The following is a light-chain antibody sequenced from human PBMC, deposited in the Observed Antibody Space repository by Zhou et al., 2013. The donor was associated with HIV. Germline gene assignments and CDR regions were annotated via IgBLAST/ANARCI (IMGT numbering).Light chain of an antibody. CDR1: QSITNY. Sequence: DIQLTQSPPSLSASVGDRVTISCRTSQSITNYLNWYQQKPGRAPKLLISAASTLHSGVPSRFSGSGSGTDFTLTISSLQLEDFATYYCQQSFSSLTFGGGTKVEIK. J-gene: IGKJ4*01. CDR2: AAS. CDR3: QQSFSSLT. V-gene: IGKV1-39*01.